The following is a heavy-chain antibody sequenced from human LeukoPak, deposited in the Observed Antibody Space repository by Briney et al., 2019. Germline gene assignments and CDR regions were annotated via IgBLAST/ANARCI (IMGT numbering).Heavy chain of an antibody. Sequence: SETLSLTCTVSGGSISSYYWSWIRQPPGKGLEWIGYIYYGGSTNYNPSLKSRVTISVDTSKNQFSLKLSSVTAADTAVYYCARTYYDFWSGPYYFDYWGQGTLVTVSS. J-gene: IGHJ4*02. CDR3: ARTYYDFWSGPYYFDY. CDR2: IYYGGST. D-gene: IGHD3-3*01. CDR1: GGSISSYY. V-gene: IGHV4-59*01.